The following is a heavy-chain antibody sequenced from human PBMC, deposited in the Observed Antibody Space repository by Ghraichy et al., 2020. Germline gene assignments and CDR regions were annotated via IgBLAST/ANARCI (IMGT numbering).Heavy chain of an antibody. Sequence: GGSLRLSCSASGFTFSSYAMHWVRQAPGKGLEYISAISSNGGSTYYEDSVKGRFTISRDNSKNTLYLQMTSLRAEDTAVYYCVKAVRSDYGGRGAFDIWGQGTMVTVSS. V-gene: IGHV3-64D*06. J-gene: IGHJ3*02. CDR2: ISSNGGST. D-gene: IGHD4-17*01. CDR3: VKAVRSDYGGRGAFDI. CDR1: GFTFSSYA.